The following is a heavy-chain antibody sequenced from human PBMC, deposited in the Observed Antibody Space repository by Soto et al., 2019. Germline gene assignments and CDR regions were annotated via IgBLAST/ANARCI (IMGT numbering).Heavy chain of an antibody. J-gene: IGHJ4*02. D-gene: IGHD2-21*02. CDR1: GFTFSVHG. Sequence: PGGSLRLSCIASGFTFSVHGMHWVRHTPGKGLEWVAVISYDGRDIDYVDSVKGRFSISRDNSKNTLYLQMSSLTVEDTAVYYCARIRKSTAFPYYFDYWGQGTQVTVSS. V-gene: IGHV3-30*03. CDR3: ARIRKSTAFPYYFDY. CDR2: ISYDGRDI.